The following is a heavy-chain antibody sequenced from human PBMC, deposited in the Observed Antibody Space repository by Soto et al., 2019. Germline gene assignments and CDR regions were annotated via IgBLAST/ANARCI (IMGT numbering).Heavy chain of an antibody. V-gene: IGHV3-30-3*01. CDR3: YPPVITKEGDAFDI. Sequence: QVQLVESGGGVVQPGRSLRLSCAASGFTFSSYAMHWVRQAPGKGLEWVAVISYDGSNKYYADSVKGRFTISRDNSKNTLYLQMNSLRAEDTAVYYCYPPVITKEGDAFDIWGQGTMVTVSS. J-gene: IGHJ3*02. CDR1: GFTFSSYA. CDR2: ISYDGSNK. D-gene: IGHD3-22*01.